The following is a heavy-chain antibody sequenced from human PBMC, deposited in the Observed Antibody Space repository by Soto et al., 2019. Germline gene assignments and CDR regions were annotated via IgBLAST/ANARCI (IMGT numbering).Heavy chain of an antibody. CDR3: ARGGHSNGRNPYFGMDV. CDR2: IYSGGST. J-gene: IGHJ6*02. D-gene: IGHD3-22*01. CDR1: GFSVSNNY. Sequence: GGSLRLSCAVTGFSVSNNYMNWVRQAPGKGLEWVSGIYSGGSTFYADSVKGRFTISRDNSKNTLDLQMNSLRAEDTAVYYCARGGHSNGRNPYFGMDVWGQGTTVTVSS. V-gene: IGHV3-53*01.